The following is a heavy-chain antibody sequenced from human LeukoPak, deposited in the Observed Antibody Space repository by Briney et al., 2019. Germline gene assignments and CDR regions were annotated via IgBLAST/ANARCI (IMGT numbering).Heavy chain of an antibody. CDR2: IKQDGSEK. CDR1: GFTFSSYG. D-gene: IGHD3-3*01. CDR3: ARGGDFWSGYPYYYYYGMDV. Sequence: PGRSLRLSCAASGFTFSSYGMHWVRQAPGKGLEWVANIKQDGSEKYYVDSVKGRFTISRDNAKNSLYLQMNSLRAEDTAVYYCARGGDFWSGYPYYYYYGMDVWGQGTTVTVSS. V-gene: IGHV3-7*01. J-gene: IGHJ6*02.